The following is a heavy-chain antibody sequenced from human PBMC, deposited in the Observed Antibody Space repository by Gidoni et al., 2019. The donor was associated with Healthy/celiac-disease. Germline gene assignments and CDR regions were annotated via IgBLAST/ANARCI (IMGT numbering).Heavy chain of an antibody. Sequence: EVQLLESGGGLVQPGGSLRLSCAASGFTFSSYAMSWVRQAPGKGLEWVSAISGSGGSTYYADSVKGRFTISRDNSKNTLYLQMNSLRAEDTAVYYCAKLMTTVTTLDENAFDIWGQGTMVTVSS. V-gene: IGHV3-23*01. J-gene: IGHJ3*02. CDR2: ISGSGGST. CDR1: GFTFSSYA. CDR3: AKLMTTVTTLDENAFDI. D-gene: IGHD4-17*01.